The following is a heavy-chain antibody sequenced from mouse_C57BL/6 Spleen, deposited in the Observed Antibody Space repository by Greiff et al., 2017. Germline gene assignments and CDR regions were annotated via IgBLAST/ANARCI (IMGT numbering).Heavy chain of an antibody. Sequence: VKLMESGPGLVAPSQSLSITCTVSGFSLTSYGVDWVRQSPGKGLEWLGVIWGVGSTNYNSALKSRLSISKDNSKSQVFLKMNSLQTDDTAMYYCASGGGAARAPFAYWGQGTLVTVSA. J-gene: IGHJ3*01. V-gene: IGHV2-6*01. CDR1: GFSLTSYG. CDR3: ASGGGAARAPFAY. D-gene: IGHD3-1*01. CDR2: IWGVGST.